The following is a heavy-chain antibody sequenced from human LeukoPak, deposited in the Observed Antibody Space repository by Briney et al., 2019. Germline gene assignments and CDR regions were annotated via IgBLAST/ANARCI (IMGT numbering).Heavy chain of an antibody. V-gene: IGHV5-51*01. J-gene: IGHJ4*02. CDR1: GYSFTSYW. D-gene: IGHD3-10*01. Sequence: GESLKISCKGSGYSFTSYWIGWVRQMPGKGLEWMGIIYPGDSDTRYSPSFQGQVTNSADKSISTAYLQWSSLKASDTAMYYCARLYYGSGSLYYFDYWGQGTLVTVSS. CDR2: IYPGDSDT. CDR3: ARLYYGSGSLYYFDY.